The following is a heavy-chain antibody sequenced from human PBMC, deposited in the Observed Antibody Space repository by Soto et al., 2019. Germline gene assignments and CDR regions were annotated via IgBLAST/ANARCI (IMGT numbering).Heavy chain of an antibody. CDR3: APAPDTIFGVVR. CDR2: ISYDGSNK. V-gene: IGHV3-30*03. Sequence: GGSVRLSCAASGFTFSSYGMHWVRQAPGKGLEWVAVISYDGSNKYYADSVKGRFTISRDNSKNTLYLQMNSLRAEDTAVYYCAPAPDTIFGVVRWGQGTLVTVSS. CDR1: GFTFSSYG. D-gene: IGHD3-3*01. J-gene: IGHJ4*02.